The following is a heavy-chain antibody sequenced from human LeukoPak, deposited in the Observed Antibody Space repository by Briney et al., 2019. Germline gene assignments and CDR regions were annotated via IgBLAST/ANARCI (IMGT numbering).Heavy chain of an antibody. CDR2: IWHDGNYK. V-gene: IGHV3-33*01. Sequence: GGSLRLSCVASGLTFSNYNMHWVRQAPGKGLEWVAVIWHDGNYKYYVDSVKGRFTISRDNSKNTVYLQMNSLGAEDTAVYLCARDSDYYDSSAYSFRGVLHYDFWGRGTLVTVPS. CDR3: ARDSDYYDSSAYSFRGVLHYDF. CDR1: GLTFSNYN. J-gene: IGHJ4*02. D-gene: IGHD3-22*01.